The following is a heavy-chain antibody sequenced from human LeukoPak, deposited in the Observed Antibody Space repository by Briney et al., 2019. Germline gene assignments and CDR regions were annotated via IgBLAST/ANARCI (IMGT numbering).Heavy chain of an antibody. CDR2: TSGSGGNT. CDR1: GFTFSSYA. D-gene: IGHD6-19*01. Sequence: GGSLRLSCAASGFTFSSYAMSWVRQAPGKGLEWVSVTSGSGGNTYYADSVKGRFTITRDNSKNTLYLNMNSLRAEDTAAYYCAKEYSSGWGDFDYWGQGTLVTVSS. CDR3: AKEYSSGWGDFDY. V-gene: IGHV3-23*01. J-gene: IGHJ4*02.